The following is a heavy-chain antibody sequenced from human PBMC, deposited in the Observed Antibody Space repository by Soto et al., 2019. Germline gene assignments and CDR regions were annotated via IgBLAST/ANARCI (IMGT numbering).Heavy chain of an antibody. Sequence: GASVKVSCKASGYTFTSYDINWVRQATGQGLEWMGWISAYNGNTNYAQKLQGRVTMTTDTSTSTAYMELRSLRSDDTAVYYCARRRSVAGNNWFDLWGQVTLVTVSS. CDR1: GYTFTSYD. V-gene: IGHV1-18*01. J-gene: IGHJ5*02. D-gene: IGHD6-19*01. CDR3: ARRRSVAGNNWFDL. CDR2: ISAYNGNT.